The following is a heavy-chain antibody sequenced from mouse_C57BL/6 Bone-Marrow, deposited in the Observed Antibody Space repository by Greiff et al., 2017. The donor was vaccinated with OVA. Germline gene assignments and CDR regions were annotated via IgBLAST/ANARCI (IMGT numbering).Heavy chain of an antibody. CDR2: INPNSGST. CDR3: ARRIYYGPFAY. D-gene: IGHD2-1*01. J-gene: IGHJ3*01. CDR1: GYTFTSYW. V-gene: IGHV1-64*01. Sequence: VQLQQSGAELVKPGASVKLSCKASGYTFTSYWMHWVKQRPGQGLEWIGMINPNSGSTNYNEKFKSKATLTVDKFSSTSYMQLSSLTSEDSAVYYCARRIYYGPFAYWGQGTLVTVSA.